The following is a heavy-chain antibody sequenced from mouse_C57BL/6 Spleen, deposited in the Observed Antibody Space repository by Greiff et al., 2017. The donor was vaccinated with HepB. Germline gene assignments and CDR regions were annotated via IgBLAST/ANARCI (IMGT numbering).Heavy chain of an antibody. Sequence: QVQLQQPGAELVMPGASVKLSCKASGYTFTSYWMHWVKQRPGQGLEWIGEIDPSDSYTNYNQKFKGKSTLTVDKSSSTAYMQLSSLTSEDSAVYYCARAVGPLFDDWGQGTTLTVSS. CDR1: GYTFTSYW. D-gene: IGHD4-1*01. CDR2: IDPSDSYT. V-gene: IGHV1-69*01. J-gene: IGHJ2*01. CDR3: ARAVGPLFDD.